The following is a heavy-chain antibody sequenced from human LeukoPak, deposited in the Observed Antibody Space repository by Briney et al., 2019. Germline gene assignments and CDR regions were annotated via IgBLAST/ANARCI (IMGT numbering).Heavy chain of an antibody. CDR1: GYTFTGYY. D-gene: IGHD5-12*01. CDR3: ARAVGDYDFPDY. Sequence: ASVKVSCKASGYTFTGYYIHWVRQAPGQGLEWMGWINPNINVTNYAQKLQGRVTMTTDTSTSTAYMELRSLRSDDTAVYYCARAVGDYDFPDYWGQGTLVTVSS. CDR2: INPNINVT. J-gene: IGHJ4*02. V-gene: IGHV1-18*04.